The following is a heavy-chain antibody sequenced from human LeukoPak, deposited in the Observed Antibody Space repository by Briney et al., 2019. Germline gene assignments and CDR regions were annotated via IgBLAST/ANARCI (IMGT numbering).Heavy chain of an antibody. J-gene: IGHJ6*03. V-gene: IGHV1-69*05. Sequence: SVKVSCKASGGTFSTYAISWVRQAPGQGLEWMGGIIPILGTANYAQKFQGRVTITTDGTANTAYMELSSLRFEDTAVYYCARGGDSYYYYYVDVWGKGTTVTVSS. CDR2: IIPILGTA. CDR3: ARGGDSYYYYYVDV. CDR1: GGTFSTYA.